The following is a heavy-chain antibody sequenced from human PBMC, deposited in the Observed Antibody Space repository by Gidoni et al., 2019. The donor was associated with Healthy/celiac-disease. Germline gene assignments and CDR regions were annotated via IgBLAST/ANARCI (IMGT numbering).Heavy chain of an antibody. Sequence: QLQLQESGPGLVKPSETLSLTCTVSGGSISSSSYYWGWIRQPPGKGLEWIGSIYYSGSTYYNPSLKSRVTISVDTSKNQFSLKLSSVTAADTAVYYCARCSGSYLSLVYWGQGTLVTVSS. CDR2: IYYSGST. CDR3: ARCSGSYLSLVY. J-gene: IGHJ4*02. V-gene: IGHV4-39*01. CDR1: GGSISSSSYY. D-gene: IGHD1-26*01.